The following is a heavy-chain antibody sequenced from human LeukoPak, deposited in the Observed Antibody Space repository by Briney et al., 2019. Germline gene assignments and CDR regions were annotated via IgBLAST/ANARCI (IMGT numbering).Heavy chain of an antibody. CDR2: INHSGST. J-gene: IGHJ4*02. CDR3: ARDPNY. V-gene: IGHV4-34*01. Sequence: SEALSLTCAVYGGSFSGYYWSWIRQPPGKGLEWIGEINHSGSTNYNPSLKSRVTISVDTSKNQFSLKLSSVTAADTAVYYCARDPNYWGQGTLVTVSS. CDR1: GGSFSGYY.